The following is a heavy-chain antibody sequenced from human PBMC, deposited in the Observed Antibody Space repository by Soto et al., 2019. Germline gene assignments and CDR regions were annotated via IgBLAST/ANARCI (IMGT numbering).Heavy chain of an antibody. Sequence: PGWSLRLSCAASGFTFSSYAMHGIRQATGKGLEYVSAISSYGGSTYYANSVKGRFTISRDNSKNTLYLQMGSLRAEDMAVYYCARDPDSSGYYYFDYWGQGTLVTVSS. V-gene: IGHV3-64*01. CDR3: ARDPDSSGYYYFDY. D-gene: IGHD3-22*01. CDR1: GFTFSSYA. J-gene: IGHJ4*02. CDR2: ISSYGGST.